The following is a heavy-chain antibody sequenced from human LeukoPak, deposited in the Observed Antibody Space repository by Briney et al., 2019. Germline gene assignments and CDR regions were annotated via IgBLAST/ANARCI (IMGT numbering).Heavy chain of an antibody. CDR3: AKDPVAAATPGY. D-gene: IGHD2-2*01. J-gene: IGHJ4*02. CDR1: GFTFSSYA. CDR2: ISGSGGST. V-gene: IGHV3-23*01. Sequence: GGSLRLSCAASGFTFSSYAMSWVRQAPGKGLEWVSAISGSGGSTYYADSVKGRFTISRDNSKNTRYLQMNFLRAEETAVYYCAKDPVAAATPGYWGQGTLVTVSS.